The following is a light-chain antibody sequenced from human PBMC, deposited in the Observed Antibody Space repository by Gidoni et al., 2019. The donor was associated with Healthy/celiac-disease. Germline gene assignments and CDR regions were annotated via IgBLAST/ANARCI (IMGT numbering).Light chain of an antibody. J-gene: IGKJ2*01. CDR2: AAS. CDR3: QKYNSALPYT. V-gene: IGKV1-27*01. Sequence: DIQMTQSPSSLSASAGDRVTITCRASQGISNYLAWYQQKPGKVPKLLIYAASTLQAGVPSRFSGSGSGTDFTLTISSLQPEDVATYYCQKYNSALPYTFGQGTKLEIK. CDR1: QGISNY.